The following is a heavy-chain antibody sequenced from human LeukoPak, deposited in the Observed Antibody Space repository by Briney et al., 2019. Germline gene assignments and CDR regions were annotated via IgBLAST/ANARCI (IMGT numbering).Heavy chain of an antibody. CDR3: ARARVPRDAFDI. CDR1: GYTFTSYD. D-gene: IGHD3-10*01. Sequence: GASVKVSCKASGYTFTSYDINWVRQATGQGLEWMGWMNTDSGNTGYAHKFQGRVTITRNTSISIAYMELSSLRSEDTAVYYCARARVPRDAFDIWGQGTMVTVSS. J-gene: IGHJ3*02. V-gene: IGHV1-8*03. CDR2: MNTDSGNT.